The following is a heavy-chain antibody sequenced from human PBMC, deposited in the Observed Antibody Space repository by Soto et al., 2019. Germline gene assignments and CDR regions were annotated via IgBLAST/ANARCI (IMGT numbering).Heavy chain of an antibody. V-gene: IGHV4-39*01. Sequence: QLQLQESGPGLVKPSETLSLTCTVSGGSISSSSYYWGWIRQPPGKGLEWIGSIYYSGSTYYNPSLKSRVTISVDTSKNQFSLKLSSVTAADTAVYYCARHSETADPFDYWGQGTLVTVSS. CDR3: ARHSETADPFDY. D-gene: IGHD2-2*01. CDR1: GGSISSSSYY. J-gene: IGHJ4*02. CDR2: IYYSGST.